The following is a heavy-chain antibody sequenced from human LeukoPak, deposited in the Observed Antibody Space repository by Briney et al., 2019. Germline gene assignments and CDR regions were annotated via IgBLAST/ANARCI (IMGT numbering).Heavy chain of an antibody. V-gene: IGHV4-38-2*02. J-gene: IGHJ4*02. Sequence: SETLSLTCSVSGYSISSGYYWGWIRQPPGKGLEWIGSIYQSGSTYYNPSLKSRVTISVDTSKNQFSLKLSSVTAADTAIYYCARLAWGRLDYWGQGTLVTVSS. CDR1: GYSISSGYY. CDR3: ARLAWGRLDY. D-gene: IGHD7-27*01. CDR2: IYQSGST.